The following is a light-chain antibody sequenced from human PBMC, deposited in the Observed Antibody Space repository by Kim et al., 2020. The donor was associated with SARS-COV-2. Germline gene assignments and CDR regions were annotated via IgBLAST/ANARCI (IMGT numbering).Light chain of an antibody. CDR2: DVN. CDR3: YSYTTTAAYV. J-gene: IGLJ1*01. CDR1: SSDVGGYEF. Sequence: GQSITISGTGTSSDVGGYEFVSWYQQHPGQAPKLIIYDVNKRPSGVSNRFSGSKSGNTASLTISGLQAADEADYYCYSYTTTAAYVFGGGTKVTVL. V-gene: IGLV2-14*03.